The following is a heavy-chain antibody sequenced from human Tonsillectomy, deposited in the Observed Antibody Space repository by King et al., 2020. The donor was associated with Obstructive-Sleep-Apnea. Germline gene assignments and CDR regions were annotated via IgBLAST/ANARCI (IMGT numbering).Heavy chain of an antibody. J-gene: IGHJ2*01. CDR1: GGSISSSSYY. Sequence: QLQESGPGLVKPSETLSLTCTVSGGSISSSSYYWGWIRQPPGKGLEWIGSIYHSGSTYYNPSLKSRVTISVETSKNQFSRKLNSLTAADTAVYYCARDEQLIPYWYFDLWGRGTLVTVSS. V-gene: IGHV4-39*07. CDR2: IYHSGST. D-gene: IGHD6-13*01. CDR3: ARDEQLIPYWYFDL.